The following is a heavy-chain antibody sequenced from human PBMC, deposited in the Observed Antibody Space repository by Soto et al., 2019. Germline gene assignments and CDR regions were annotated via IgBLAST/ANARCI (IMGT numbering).Heavy chain of an antibody. CDR3: ATSTIGGTWYDH. CDR2: ISAFNGNT. CDR1: GYTYITYT. D-gene: IGHD3-16*01. V-gene: IGHV1-18*01. Sequence: QVQLMQSGVEVKKSGASVKVSCKASGYTYITYTVSWVRQAPGQGLEWMGWISAFNGNTDSAQKFQDRVTLTTDTSTSTAYMDLRSLTSDDTAIYYCATSTIGGTWYDHWGQGTLIIVSS. J-gene: IGHJ5*02.